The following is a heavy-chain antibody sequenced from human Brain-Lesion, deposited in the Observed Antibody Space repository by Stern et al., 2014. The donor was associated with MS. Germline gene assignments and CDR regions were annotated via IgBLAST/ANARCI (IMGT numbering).Heavy chain of an antibody. CDR1: GFTFSSYG. CDR3: VKRGITEVRGVRLGDY. J-gene: IGHJ4*02. D-gene: IGHD3-10*01. Sequence: VQLGESGGGVVQPGRSLRLTCTVSGFTFSSYGMHWVRQAPGKGLEWGSVLSYDGSDTYYAESVKGRFTISRDNSKNTLYLEMRSLRPEDTAVYFCVKRGITEVRGVRLGDYWGPGTLVIVSS. CDR2: LSYDGSDT. V-gene: IGHV3-30*18.